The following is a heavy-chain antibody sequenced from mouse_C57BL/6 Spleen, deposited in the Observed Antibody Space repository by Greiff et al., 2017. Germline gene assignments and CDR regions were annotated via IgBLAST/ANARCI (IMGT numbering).Heavy chain of an antibody. CDR2: ISGGGGNT. D-gene: IGHD4-1*01. CDR1: GFTFSSYT. CDR3: ARHGELGLAY. V-gene: IGHV5-9*01. J-gene: IGHJ2*01. Sequence: EVQVVESGGGLVKPGGSLKLSCAASGFTFSSYTMSWVRQTPEKRLEWVATISGGGGNTYYPDSVKGRFTISRDNAKNTLYLQMSSLRSEDTALYYCARHGELGLAYWGQGTTLTVSS.